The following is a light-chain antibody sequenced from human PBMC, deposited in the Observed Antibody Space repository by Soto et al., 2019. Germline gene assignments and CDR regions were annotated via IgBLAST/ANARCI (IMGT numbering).Light chain of an antibody. CDR2: GAS. V-gene: IGKV3-20*01. Sequence: SPGSVATRARRASQSVSSNLAWYQQKPGQAPRLLMYGASSRATGIPDRFSGSGSGTDFTLTMSRLEPEDFAVYNRQQYDTSPRTIGQGTKVDIK. CDR1: QSVSSN. J-gene: IGKJ1*01. CDR3: QQYDTSPRT.